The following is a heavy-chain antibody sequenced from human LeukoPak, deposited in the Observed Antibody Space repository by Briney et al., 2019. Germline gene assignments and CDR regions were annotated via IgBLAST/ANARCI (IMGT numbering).Heavy chain of an antibody. D-gene: IGHD2-2*01. CDR1: GFTFSSYW. CDR2: TKQDGSEK. Sequence: PGGSLRLSCAASGFTFSSYWMSWVRRAPGKGLEWVANTKQDGSEKYYVDSVKGRFTISRDNAKNSLYLQMNSLRAEDTAVYYCARDRNIVVVPAVLFDYWGQGTLVTVSS. J-gene: IGHJ4*02. CDR3: ARDRNIVVVPAVLFDY. V-gene: IGHV3-7*01.